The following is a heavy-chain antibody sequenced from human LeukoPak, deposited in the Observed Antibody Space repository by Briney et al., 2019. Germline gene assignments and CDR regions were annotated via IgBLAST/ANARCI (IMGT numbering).Heavy chain of an antibody. D-gene: IGHD5-24*01. V-gene: IGHV3-7*03. CDR1: GFTVSSNY. Sequence: GGSLRLSCAASGFTVSSNYMGWVRQAPGKGLEWVASMKEDGSEKYYVDSVRGRFTISRDNAENSLYLQMNSLRAEDTAVYYCARARDIDYWGQGTLVTVSS. CDR3: ARARDIDY. J-gene: IGHJ4*02. CDR2: MKEDGSEK.